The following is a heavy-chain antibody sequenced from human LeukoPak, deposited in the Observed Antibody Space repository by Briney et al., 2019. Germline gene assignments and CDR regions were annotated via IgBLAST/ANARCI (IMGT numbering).Heavy chain of an antibody. J-gene: IGHJ4*02. D-gene: IGHD5-18*01. CDR3: AKDIDTAMAYYFDY. CDR1: GFTFDDYA. V-gene: IGHV3-9*01. Sequence: GGSLRLSCAASGFTFDDYAMHWVRQAPGKGLEWVSGISWNSGSIGYADSVKGRFTISRDNAKNSLYLQMNSLRAEDTALYYCAKDIDTAMAYYFDYWGQGTLVTVSS. CDR2: ISWNSGSI.